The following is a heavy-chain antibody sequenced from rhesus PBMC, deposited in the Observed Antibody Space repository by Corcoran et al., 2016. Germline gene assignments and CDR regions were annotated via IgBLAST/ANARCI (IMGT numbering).Heavy chain of an antibody. J-gene: IGHJ4*01. CDR2: SAGSGAST. V-gene: IGHV4-173*01. CDR1: GGSISSNY. D-gene: IGHD2-8*01. Sequence: QLQLQESGPGLVKPSETLSLTCAVSGGSISSNYWSWIRQPPGKGLVWIGRSAGSGASTDYNPSLKSRVTSSTDTSKNQFSLKLSSVTAADTAVYYCARDGYCSGGVCYAFDYWGQGVLVTVSS. CDR3: ARDGYCSGGVCYAFDY.